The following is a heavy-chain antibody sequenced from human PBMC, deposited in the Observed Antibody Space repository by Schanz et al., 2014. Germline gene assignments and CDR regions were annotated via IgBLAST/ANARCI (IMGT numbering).Heavy chain of an antibody. CDR1: GFPFSSYA. CDR3: ARDGDFDY. V-gene: IGHV3-30-3*01. CDR2: ISYDGVNT. J-gene: IGHJ4*02. Sequence: QVQLVASGGGVVQPGGSLRLSCAASGFPFSSYALHWVRQAPGKGLEWVAVISYDGVNTYYADSVKGRFTISRDNSKNTLFLQMSRRRAEDTAVYYGARDGDFDYWGQGTLVTVSS.